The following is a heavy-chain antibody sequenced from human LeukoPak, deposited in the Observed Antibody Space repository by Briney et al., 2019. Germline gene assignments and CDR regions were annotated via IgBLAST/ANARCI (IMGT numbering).Heavy chain of an antibody. J-gene: IGHJ6*03. D-gene: IGHD1-1*01. V-gene: IGHV3-23*01. CDR1: GFTLSSYA. CDR2: ISGNGGNT. Sequence: GGSLRLSCAASGFTLSSYAMSWVRQAPGKGLEWVSGISGNGGNTYYADSVKGRFTISRDNSKNTLYLQMNSLRAEDTAVYYCAKDFLDNRERPYYMDVCGKGTTVTVSS. CDR3: AKDFLDNRERPYYMDV.